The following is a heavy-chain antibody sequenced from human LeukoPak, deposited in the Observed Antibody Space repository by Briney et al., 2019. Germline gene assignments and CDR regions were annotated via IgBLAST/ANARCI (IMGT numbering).Heavy chain of an antibody. CDR2: IYYSGST. D-gene: IGHD3-3*01. V-gene: IGHV4-59*01. CDR1: GGSISSYY. Sequence: SETLSLTCTVSGGSISSYYWSWIRQPPGKGLEWIGYIYYSGSTNYNPSLKSRVTISVDTSKNQFSLKLSSVTAADTAVYYCARGYDFWSGYYFDYWGQGTLVTVSS. CDR3: ARGYDFWSGYYFDY. J-gene: IGHJ4*02.